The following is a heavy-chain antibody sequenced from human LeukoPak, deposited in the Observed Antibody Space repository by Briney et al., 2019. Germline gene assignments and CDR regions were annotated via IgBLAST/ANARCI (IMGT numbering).Heavy chain of an antibody. CDR3: AREDYYGSGSDDAFDI. Sequence: GGSLRLSCAASGFTFSDYYMSWIRQAPGKGLEWVSYISSSGSTIYYADSVKGRFTISRDNAKNSLYLQMNSLRAEDTAVYYCAREDYYGSGSDDAFDIWGQGTMVTVSS. J-gene: IGHJ3*02. V-gene: IGHV3-11*01. D-gene: IGHD3-10*01. CDR1: GFTFSDYY. CDR2: ISSSGSTI.